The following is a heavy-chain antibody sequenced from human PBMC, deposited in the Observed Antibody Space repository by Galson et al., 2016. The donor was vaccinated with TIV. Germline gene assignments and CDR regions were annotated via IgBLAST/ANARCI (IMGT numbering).Heavy chain of an antibody. CDR3: ATVAWFPGLSLDN. J-gene: IGHJ4*02. D-gene: IGHD2/OR15-2a*01. CDR1: KYTLTELS. Sequence: SVKVSCKVSKYTLTELSMHWVRQAPGKGLEWMGGFDPEQGKTIYGQKFQGRVTMTEDTSTDTAFMELSSLRFEDTAVYYCATVAWFPGLSLDNWGQGTLVTVSS. CDR2: FDPEQGKT. V-gene: IGHV1-24*01.